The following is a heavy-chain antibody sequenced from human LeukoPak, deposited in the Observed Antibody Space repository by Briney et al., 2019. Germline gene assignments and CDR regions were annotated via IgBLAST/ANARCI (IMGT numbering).Heavy chain of an antibody. CDR2: IKQDGSEK. CDR3: ARDLIAVATFDY. J-gene: IGHJ4*02. D-gene: IGHD6-19*01. Sequence: GGSLRLSCATSGFTFSTYWMSWVRQAPGKGLEWVANIKQDGSEKYYVDSVKGRFTISRDNAKNSLYLQMNSLRAEDTAVYYCARDLIAVATFDYWGQGTLVTVSS. CDR1: GFTFSTYW. V-gene: IGHV3-7*01.